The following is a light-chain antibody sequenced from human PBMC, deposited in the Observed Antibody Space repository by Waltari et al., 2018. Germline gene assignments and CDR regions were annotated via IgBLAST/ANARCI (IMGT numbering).Light chain of an antibody. CDR2: HTS. Sequence: EIVLTQSPGTLSLSPGERATLSCRASQRIIKYLAWYQKKPGQAPRLLIYHTSIRAAGIPDRFSGSGSGTDFSLFISRLEPEDFAVYYCQHYVSLPATFGQGTKVEIK. J-gene: IGKJ1*01. V-gene: IGKV3-20*01. CDR1: QRIIKY. CDR3: QHYVSLPAT.